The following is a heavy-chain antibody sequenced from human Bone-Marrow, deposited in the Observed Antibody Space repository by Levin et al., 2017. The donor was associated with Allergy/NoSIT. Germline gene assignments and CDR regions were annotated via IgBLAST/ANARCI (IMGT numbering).Heavy chain of an antibody. CDR3: ARDLQEVSSWYSFDL. CDR1: GFTFSSYY. D-gene: IGHD6-19*01. J-gene: IGHJ4*02. CDR2: INPSGAYT. Sequence: RASVKVSCKASGFTFSSYYFHWVRQAPGQGLEWVGLINPSGAYTRFAEKFQGRVTTTRDTSTSTVYMELSRLRADDTAVYYCARDLQEVSSWYSFDLWGQGTLVTVSS. V-gene: IGHV1-46*01.